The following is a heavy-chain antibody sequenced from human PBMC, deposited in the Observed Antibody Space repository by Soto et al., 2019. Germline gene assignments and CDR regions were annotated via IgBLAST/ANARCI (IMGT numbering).Heavy chain of an antibody. Sequence: ASVKVSCKASGYTFTSYAVHWVRQARGHRLQWIGWIDVGSANANYAHNLQERVTISRDMSTGTAYMELSSLRSEDTAVYFCVRNSPIGSTFSGYDGLDYWGQGTLVTVSS. CDR1: GYTFTSYA. D-gene: IGHD5-12*01. CDR2: IDVGSANA. J-gene: IGHJ4*02. CDR3: VRNSPIGSTFSGYDGLDY. V-gene: IGHV1-58*01.